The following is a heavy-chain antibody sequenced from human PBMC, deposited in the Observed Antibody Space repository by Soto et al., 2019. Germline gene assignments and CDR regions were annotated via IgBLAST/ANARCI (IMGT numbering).Heavy chain of an antibody. CDR2: INPSGGTT. CDR1: GYTFTSYY. Sequence: QVQLVQSGAEVKRPGASVKVSCKASGYTFTSYYMHWVRHAPGQGLEWMGFINPSGGTTTYAQNFQGRVTMTRDTSTSTVYMELSSLRSEDTAVYYCAIGLDIVVVVTTSWGQGTLVTVSS. CDR3: AIGLDIVVVVTTS. J-gene: IGHJ4*02. V-gene: IGHV1-46*01. D-gene: IGHD2-15*01.